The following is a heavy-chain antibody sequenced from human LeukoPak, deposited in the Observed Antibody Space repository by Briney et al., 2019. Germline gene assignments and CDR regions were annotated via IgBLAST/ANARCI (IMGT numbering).Heavy chain of an antibody. D-gene: IGHD4-17*01. V-gene: IGHV4-39*07. CDR3: ARDRSTVTTYFDY. CDR1: GGSISSSSYY. CDR2: IYYSGST. J-gene: IGHJ4*02. Sequence: PSETLSLTCTVSGGSISSSSYYWGWIRQPPGKGLVWIGGIYYSGSTYYNPSLKSRVTISVDTSKNQFSLKLSCVTAADTAVYYCARDRSTVTTYFDYWGQGTLVTVSS.